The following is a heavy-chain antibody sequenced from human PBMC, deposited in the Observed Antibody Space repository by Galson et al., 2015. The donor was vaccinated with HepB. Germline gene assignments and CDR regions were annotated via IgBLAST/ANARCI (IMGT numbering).Heavy chain of an antibody. CDR3: AKDICNEFCSGERNPHAEGFEF. CDR1: GFTFDDYT. CDR2: ISWDGST. Sequence: SLRLSCAVSGFTFDDYTMHWVRQPPGKGLEWVSLISWDGSTYYSDSVKGRFTISRDNSKNSLYLQMDSLRTEDTAFYYCAKDICNEFCSGERNPHAEGFEFWGQGTLVTVS. D-gene: IGHD3-3*01. V-gene: IGHV3-43*01. J-gene: IGHJ4*02.